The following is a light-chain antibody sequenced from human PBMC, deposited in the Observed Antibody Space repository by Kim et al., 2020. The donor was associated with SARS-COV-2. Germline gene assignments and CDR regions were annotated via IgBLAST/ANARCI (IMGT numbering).Light chain of an antibody. CDR3: QQRSSWHLT. CDR2: DAS. Sequence: SLSPRDIATLSCRASQSVSRYLAWYQQKPGQAPRLLIYDASNRATGIPARFSGSGSGTDFTLTISSLEPEDFAVYYCQQRSSWHLTFGGGTKVDIK. J-gene: IGKJ4*01. CDR1: QSVSRY. V-gene: IGKV3-11*01.